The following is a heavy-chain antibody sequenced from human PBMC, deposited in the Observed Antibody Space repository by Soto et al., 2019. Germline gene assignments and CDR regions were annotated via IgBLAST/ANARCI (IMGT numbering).Heavy chain of an antibody. CDR3: ARVVGQQVVPGNYYYYGMDV. J-gene: IGHJ6*02. CDR2: IIPIFGTA. CDR1: GGTFNNYA. V-gene: IGHV1-69*06. D-gene: IGHD6-13*01. Sequence: SVKVSCKASGGTFNNYAICWVRQAPGQGLEWMGGIIPIFGTANYAQKFQDRVTLTADKSTSTAYMDLSSLRSEDTAVYYCARVVGQQVVPGNYYYYGMDVWGQGTTVTVSS.